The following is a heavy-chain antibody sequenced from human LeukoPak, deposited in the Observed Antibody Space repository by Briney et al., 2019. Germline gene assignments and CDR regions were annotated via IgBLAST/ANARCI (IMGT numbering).Heavy chain of an antibody. D-gene: IGHD5-12*01. CDR1: GYTFTGYY. CDR3: ARDGIRGYSGYDPDY. J-gene: IGHJ4*02. Sequence: ASVKVSCKASGYTFTGYYMHWVRQAPGQGLEWMGWINPNSGGTNYAQKFQGRVTMTRDTSISTAYMELSRLRSDDTAVYYCARDGIRGYSGYDPDYWGQGTLVTVSA. CDR2: INPNSGGT. V-gene: IGHV1-2*02.